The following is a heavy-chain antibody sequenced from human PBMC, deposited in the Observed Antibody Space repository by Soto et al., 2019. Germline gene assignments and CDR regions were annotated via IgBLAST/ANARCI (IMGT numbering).Heavy chain of an antibody. Sequence: QVLLVESGGGLVKAGGSLRLSCAASGFIFSDYYMSWVRQTPGKGLEWISYISTRSTYTNYADSVKGRFTISRDNTKNSLYLQMDSLRVEDTAVYYCARDLAWKRGKVGRYYYGMDVWGQGTTFTVSS. J-gene: IGHJ6*02. D-gene: IGHD1-1*01. CDR2: ISTRSTYT. V-gene: IGHV3-11*06. CDR1: GFIFSDYY. CDR3: ARDLAWKRGKVGRYYYGMDV.